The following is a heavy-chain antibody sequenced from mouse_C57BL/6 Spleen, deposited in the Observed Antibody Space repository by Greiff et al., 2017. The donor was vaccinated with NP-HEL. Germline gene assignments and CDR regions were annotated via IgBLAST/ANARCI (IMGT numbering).Heavy chain of an antibody. CDR1: GYTFTSYW. Sequence: QVQLQQPGAELVMPGASMKLSCKASGYTFTSYWMHWVKQRPGQGLEWIGEIDPSDSYTNYNQKFKGKSTLTVDKSSSTAYMQLSSLTSEDSAVYYCARGQLHYWYFDVWGTGTTVTVSS. V-gene: IGHV1-69*01. J-gene: IGHJ1*03. CDR3: ARGQLHYWYFDV. D-gene: IGHD2-1*01. CDR2: IDPSDSYT.